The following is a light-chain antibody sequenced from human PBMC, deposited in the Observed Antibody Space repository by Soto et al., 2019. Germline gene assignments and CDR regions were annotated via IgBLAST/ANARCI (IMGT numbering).Light chain of an antibody. CDR2: DVS. J-gene: IGLJ1*01. Sequence: QSALTQPASVSGSPGQSITISCTGTSSDVGGYNYVSWYQQHPGKAPKLMIHDVSNRPSGVSNRFSGSKSGNTASLTISGLQAVDEADYYCSSYTSSNSYVFGTGTKLTVL. CDR1: SSDVGGYNY. CDR3: SSYTSSNSYV. V-gene: IGLV2-14*01.